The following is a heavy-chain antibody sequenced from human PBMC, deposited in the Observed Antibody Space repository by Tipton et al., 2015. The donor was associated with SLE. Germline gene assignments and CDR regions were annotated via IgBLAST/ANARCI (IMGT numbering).Heavy chain of an antibody. CDR2: INHSGST. CDR3: ARGGPWTISRSTILYFQH. J-gene: IGHJ1*01. D-gene: IGHD3-3*01. CDR1: GGSFSGYY. V-gene: IGHV4-34*01. Sequence: TLSLTCAVYGGSFSGYYWSWIRQPPGKGLEWIGGINHSGSTNYNPAPKSRVTISVDTSKNQFSLKLSSVTAADTAVYYCARGGPWTISRSTILYFQHWGQGTLVTVSS.